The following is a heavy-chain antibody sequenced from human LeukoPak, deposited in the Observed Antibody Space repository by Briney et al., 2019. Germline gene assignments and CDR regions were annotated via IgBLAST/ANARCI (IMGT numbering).Heavy chain of an antibody. CDR1: GSAFSGYT. Sequence: GSSVKVSCKASGSAFSGYTITWMRQAPGQGLEWVGGIITNLASTNYAQKFQGRVTISADDSTSTAYMQLRSLTSEDTAFYYCALAFSGYDRWFPEPPDQWGQGTLVTVSS. D-gene: IGHD5-12*01. CDR2: IITNLAST. V-gene: IGHV1-69*01. CDR3: ALAFSGYDRWFPEPPDQ. J-gene: IGHJ4*02.